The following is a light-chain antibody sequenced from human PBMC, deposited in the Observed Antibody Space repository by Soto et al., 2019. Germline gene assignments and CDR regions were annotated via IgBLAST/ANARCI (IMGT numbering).Light chain of an antibody. V-gene: IGKV3-20*01. J-gene: IGKJ1*01. CDR2: GAS. Sequence: TQSPSTLSGSEGDRVTITCRASQTISSWLAWYQQKPGQAPRLLIYGASTRATGIPARFSGSGSGTDFTLTISRLEPEDFPVYYCQQYGSSGTFGHGTKVDI. CDR3: QQYGSSGT. CDR1: QTISSW.